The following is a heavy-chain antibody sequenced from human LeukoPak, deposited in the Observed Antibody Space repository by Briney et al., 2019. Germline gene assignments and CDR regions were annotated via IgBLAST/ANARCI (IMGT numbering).Heavy chain of an antibody. CDR3: ARDRYYGSGTNYYYYGMDV. Sequence: ASVTVSCKASGYTFTSYGISWVRQAPGQGLEWMGWISAYNGNTNYAQKLQGRVTMTTDTSTSTAYMELRSLRSDDTAVYYCARDRYYGSGTNYYYYGMDVWGQGTTVTVSS. CDR2: ISAYNGNT. J-gene: IGHJ6*02. CDR1: GYTFTSYG. D-gene: IGHD3-10*01. V-gene: IGHV1-18*01.